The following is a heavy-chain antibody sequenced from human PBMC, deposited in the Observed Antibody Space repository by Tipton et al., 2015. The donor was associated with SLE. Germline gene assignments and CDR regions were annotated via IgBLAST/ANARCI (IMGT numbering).Heavy chain of an antibody. J-gene: IGHJ4*02. D-gene: IGHD3-10*02. CDR3: ARVVAYVIDY. Sequence: SLRLSCEASGFMFSNYWMSWVRQAPGKGLEWVANIKEDGSEKSYVGSVRGRFTISRDNAKNSVYLQMNSLRVEDTAVYYCARVVAYVIDYWGQGTLVTVSS. CDR1: GFMFSNYW. CDR2: IKEDGSEK. V-gene: IGHV3-7*01.